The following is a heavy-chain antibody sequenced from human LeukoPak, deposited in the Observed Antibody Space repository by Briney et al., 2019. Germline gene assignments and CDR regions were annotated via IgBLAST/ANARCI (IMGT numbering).Heavy chain of an antibody. CDR3: TRPYCSSTSCYLDY. D-gene: IGHD2-2*01. CDR2: IRSKANSYAT. V-gene: IGHV3-73*01. J-gene: IGHJ4*02. CDR1: GFTFSGSA. Sequence: GGSLRLSCAASGFTFSGSAMHWVRQASGKGLEWVGRIRSKANSYATAYAASVEGRFTISRDDSKNTAYLQMNSLKTEDTAVYYCTRPYCSSTSCYLDYWGQGTLVTVSS.